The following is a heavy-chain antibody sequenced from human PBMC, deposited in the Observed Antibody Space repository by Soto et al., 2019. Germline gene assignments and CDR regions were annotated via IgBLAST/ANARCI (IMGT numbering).Heavy chain of an antibody. D-gene: IGHD3-22*01. CDR2: IKSKTDGGTT. CDR3: TTYYYDSSGYYYGPHDAFDI. CDR1: GFTFSNAW. J-gene: IGHJ3*02. Sequence: PGGSLRLSCAASGFTFSNAWMSWVRQAPGKGLEWVGRIKSKTDGGTTDYAAPVKGRFTISRDDSKNTLYLQMNSLKTEDTAVYYCTTYYYDSSGYYYGPHDAFDIWGQGTMVTVSS. V-gene: IGHV3-15*01.